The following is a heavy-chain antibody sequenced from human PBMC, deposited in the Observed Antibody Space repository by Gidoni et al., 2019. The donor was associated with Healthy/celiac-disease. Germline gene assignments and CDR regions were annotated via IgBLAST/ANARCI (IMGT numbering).Heavy chain of an antibody. CDR3: ARVEWVPGVYFDY. V-gene: IGHV3-53*01. Sequence: EVQLVESGGGLIQPGGSLRLSCAASGFTVSSNYMSWVRQAPGKGLEWVSVIYSGGSTYYADSVKGRFTISRDNSKNTLYLQMNSLRAEDTAVYYCARVEWVPGVYFDYWGQGTLVTVSS. D-gene: IGHD7-27*01. J-gene: IGHJ4*02. CDR2: IYSGGST. CDR1: GFTVSSNY.